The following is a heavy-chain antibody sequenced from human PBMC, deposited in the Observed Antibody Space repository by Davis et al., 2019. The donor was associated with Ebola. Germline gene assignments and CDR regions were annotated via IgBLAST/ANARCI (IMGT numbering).Heavy chain of an antibody. V-gene: IGHV1-2*04. CDR1: GYTFTGYY. Sequence: ASVKVSCKASGYTFTGYYMHWVRQAPGQGLEWMGWINPNSGGTNYAQKFQGWVTMTRDTSISTAYMELSRLRSEDTAVYYCARGGTTVTTLLGYWGQGTLVTVSS. CDR3: ARGGTTVTTLLGY. J-gene: IGHJ4*02. D-gene: IGHD4-17*01. CDR2: INPNSGGT.